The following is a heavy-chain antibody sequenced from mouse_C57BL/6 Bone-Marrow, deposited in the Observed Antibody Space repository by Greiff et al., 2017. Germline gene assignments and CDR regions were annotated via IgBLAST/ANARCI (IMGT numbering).Heavy chain of an antibody. D-gene: IGHD2-3*01. V-gene: IGHV1-52*01. CDR3: ARFDGYCFDY. J-gene: IGHJ2*01. CDR2: IDPSDSET. CDR1: GYTFTSSW. Sequence: VQLQQPVAELVRPGSSVKLSCKASGYTFTSSWMHWVKQRPIQGLEWIGNIDPSDSETHYNQKFKDKATLTVDKSSSTAYMQLSSLTSEDSAVYYCARFDGYCFDYWGQGTTLTVSS.